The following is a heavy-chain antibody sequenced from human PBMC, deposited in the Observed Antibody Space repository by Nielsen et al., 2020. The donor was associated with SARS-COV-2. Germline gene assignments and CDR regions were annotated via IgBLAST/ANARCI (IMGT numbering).Heavy chain of an antibody. D-gene: IGHD1-26*01. CDR1: GFTFDDYA. J-gene: IGHJ3*02. CDR2: ISWNSGSI. CDR3: AKFALGRNDAFDI. V-gene: IGHV3-9*01. Sequence: GGSLRLSCAASGFTFDDYAMHWVRQAPGKGLEWVSGISWNSGSIGYADSVKGRFTISIDNAKNSLYLQMNSLRAEDTALYYCAKFALGRNDAFDIWGQGTMVTVSS.